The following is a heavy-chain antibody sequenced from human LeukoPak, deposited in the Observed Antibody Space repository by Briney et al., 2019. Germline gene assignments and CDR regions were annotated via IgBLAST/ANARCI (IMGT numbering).Heavy chain of an antibody. D-gene: IGHD1-26*01. Sequence: PGGSLRLSCAASGFTFSSYGMHWVRQAPGKGLEWVAVIWYDGSNKYYADSVKGRFTISRDNSKNTLYLQMNSLRAEDTAVYYCAKTPFGGSYFLDYWDQGTLVTVSS. CDR2: IWYDGSNK. CDR1: GFTFSSYG. J-gene: IGHJ4*02. V-gene: IGHV3-33*06. CDR3: AKTPFGGSYFLDY.